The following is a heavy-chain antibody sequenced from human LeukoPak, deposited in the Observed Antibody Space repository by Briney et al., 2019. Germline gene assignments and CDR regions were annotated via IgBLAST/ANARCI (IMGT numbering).Heavy chain of an antibody. Sequence: GESLKISFKGSGYRFTSYWIGWGRPMPGKGLEWMGIIYPGDSDTRYSPSFQGQVTISADKSISTAYLQWSSLKASDTAMYYCARRIGYCSGGSCYDNWFDPWGQGTLVTVSS. D-gene: IGHD2-15*01. CDR2: IYPGDSDT. J-gene: IGHJ5*02. CDR3: ARRIGYCSGGSCYDNWFDP. V-gene: IGHV5-51*01. CDR1: GYRFTSYW.